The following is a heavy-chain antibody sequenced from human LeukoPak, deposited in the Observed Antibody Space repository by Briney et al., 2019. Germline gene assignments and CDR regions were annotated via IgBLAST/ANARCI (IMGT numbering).Heavy chain of an antibody. Sequence: GGSLRLSCAASGFTFSNYWMHWVRHAPGKGLVWVSRINSDGTNTKYADSVKGRFAISRDNARNTLYLQMNSLRAEDTAVYYCARDSSGYYGYFQHRGQGTLVTVSS. CDR3: ARDSSGYYGYFQH. CDR2: INSDGTNT. V-gene: IGHV3-74*01. D-gene: IGHD3-22*01. J-gene: IGHJ1*01. CDR1: GFTFSNYW.